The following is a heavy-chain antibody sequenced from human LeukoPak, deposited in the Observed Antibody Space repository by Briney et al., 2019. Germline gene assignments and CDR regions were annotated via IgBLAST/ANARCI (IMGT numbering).Heavy chain of an antibody. Sequence: PGRSLRLSCAASGFTFSSYGMPWVRQAPGKGLEWVAVIWYGGSNKYYADSVKGRFTISRDNSKNTLYLQMNSLRAEDTAVYYCARDSYYYDSSGYYAYWGQGTLVTVSS. V-gene: IGHV3-33*01. CDR2: IWYGGSNK. J-gene: IGHJ4*02. CDR3: ARDSYYYDSSGYYAY. CDR1: GFTFSSYG. D-gene: IGHD3-22*01.